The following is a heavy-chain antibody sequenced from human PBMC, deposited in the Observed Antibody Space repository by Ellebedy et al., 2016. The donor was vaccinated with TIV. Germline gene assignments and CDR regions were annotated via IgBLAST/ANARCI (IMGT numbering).Heavy chain of an antibody. D-gene: IGHD5-12*01. V-gene: IGHV3-7*01. Sequence: PGGSLRLSCAASGFTFSSYWMGWVRQAPGKGLEWVANINAGGSLEYYVDSVKGRFTISRDNAKNSLCLQMNSLRAEDTALYYCARDIGYNCFDHWGQGNLVTVSA. CDR3: ARDIGYNCFDH. J-gene: IGHJ5*02. CDR2: INAGGSLE. CDR1: GFTFSSYW.